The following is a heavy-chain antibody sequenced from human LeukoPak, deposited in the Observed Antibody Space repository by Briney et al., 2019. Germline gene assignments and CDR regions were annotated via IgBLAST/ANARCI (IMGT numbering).Heavy chain of an antibody. D-gene: IGHD4-11*01. CDR2: ISGTDDYI. CDR1: GFAFSKYA. V-gene: IGHV3-23*01. J-gene: IGHJ6*03. CDR3: ASDYPFYYYYMYV. Sequence: PGGSLRLSCAASGFAFSKYAMSWVRQAPGKRLEWVSTISGTDDYIYYADSVKGRFIISRDDSKNTLYLQMNSLRGEDTAVYYCASDYPFYYYYMYVWGKGATVTVSS.